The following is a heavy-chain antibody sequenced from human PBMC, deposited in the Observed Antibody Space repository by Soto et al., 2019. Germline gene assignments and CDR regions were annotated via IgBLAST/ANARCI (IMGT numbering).Heavy chain of an antibody. CDR2: IYYSGST. Sequence: SETLAVTCTLFVGSISIGDYYWSWIRQPRGKGVEWIGYIYYSGSTYYNPSLKSRVTISVDTSKNQFSLKLSSVTAADTAVYYWAGVTIFRVVRFGDYYYGMDIWGQGTTVTVSS. D-gene: IGHD3-3*01. J-gene: IGHJ6*01. CDR1: VGSISIGDYY. CDR3: AGVTIFRVVRFGDYYYGMDI. V-gene: IGHV4-30-4*01.